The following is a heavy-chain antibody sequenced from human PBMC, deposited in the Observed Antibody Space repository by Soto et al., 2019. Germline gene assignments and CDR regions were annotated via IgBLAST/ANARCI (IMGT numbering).Heavy chain of an antibody. CDR2: IYYSGST. CDR1: GGSISSYY. CDR3: ATGYYPTRLDY. D-gene: IGHD3-22*01. Sequence: TSETLSLTCTVSGGSISSYYWSWIRQPPGKGLEWIGYIYYSGSTNYNPSLKSRVTISVDTSKNQFSLKLSSVTAADTAVYYCATGYYPTRLDYWGQGTLVTVSS. V-gene: IGHV4-59*01. J-gene: IGHJ4*02.